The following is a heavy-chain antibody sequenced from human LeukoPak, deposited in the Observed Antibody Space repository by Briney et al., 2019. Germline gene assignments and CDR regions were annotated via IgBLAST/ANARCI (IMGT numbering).Heavy chain of an antibody. J-gene: IGHJ4*02. V-gene: IGHV1-69*13. CDR1: GGTFSSYA. Sequence: SVKVSCKASGGTFSSYAISWVRQAPGQGLEWMGGIIPIFGTANYAQKFQGRVTITADESTSTAYMELSSLRSEDAAVYYCARTLRIAAAGTPYLRGLGYWGQGTLVTVSS. D-gene: IGHD6-13*01. CDR3: ARTLRIAAAGTPYLRGLGY. CDR2: IIPIFGTA.